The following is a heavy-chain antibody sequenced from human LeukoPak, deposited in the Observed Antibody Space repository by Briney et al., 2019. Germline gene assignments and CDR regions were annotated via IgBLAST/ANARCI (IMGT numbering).Heavy chain of an antibody. Sequence: ASVKVSCKASGGTFSSYAISWVRQAPGQGLGWMGGIIPIFGTANYAQKFQGRVTITADESTSTAYMELSSLRSEDTAVYYCAARPYSSSWYDPYYFDYWGQGTLVTVSS. V-gene: IGHV1-69*01. CDR3: AARPYSSSWYDPYYFDY. J-gene: IGHJ4*02. CDR2: IIPIFGTA. D-gene: IGHD6-13*01. CDR1: GGTFSSYA.